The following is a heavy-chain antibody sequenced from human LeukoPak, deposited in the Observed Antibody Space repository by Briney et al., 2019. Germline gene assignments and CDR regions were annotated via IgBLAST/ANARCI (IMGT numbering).Heavy chain of an antibody. J-gene: IGHJ4*02. Sequence: QTGGSLRLSCAASGFTFSSFAMHWVRQAPGKGLEWVAFISYVARDTYYGDSVKGRFTVSRDNSKDMVYLQMNSLTTADTAVYYCARSYSLPEYWGQGTLVTVSS. CDR3: ARSYSLPEY. CDR1: GFTFSSFA. CDR2: ISYVARDT. V-gene: IGHV3-30*04. D-gene: IGHD1-26*01.